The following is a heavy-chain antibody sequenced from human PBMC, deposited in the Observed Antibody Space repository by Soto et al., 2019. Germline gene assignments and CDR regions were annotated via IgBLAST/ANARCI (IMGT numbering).Heavy chain of an antibody. V-gene: IGHV3-21*01. CDR1: GFSFFTYT. Sequence: EVQLVASGGGLVEPGGSLRLSCAASGFSFFTYTMDWVRQAPGKGLEWVSSISGDGNYKYYARSVRGRFTMSRDNAKNSLYLHMNSLYAEDTAVYYCARIECSGFPPYRRQAYLDYWGQGTLVTVSS. D-gene: IGHD2-15*01. CDR3: ARIECSGFPPYRRQAYLDY. CDR2: ISGDGNYK. J-gene: IGHJ4*02.